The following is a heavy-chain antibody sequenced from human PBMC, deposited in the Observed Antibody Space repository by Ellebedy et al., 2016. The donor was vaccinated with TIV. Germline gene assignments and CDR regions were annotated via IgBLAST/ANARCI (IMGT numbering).Heavy chain of an antibody. D-gene: IGHD1-26*01. CDR2: IIPIFGTA. V-gene: IGHV1-69*13. Sequence: SVKVSXXASGGTFSSYAISWVRQAPGQGLEWMGGIIPIFGTANYAQKFQGRVTITADESTSTAYMELSSLRSEDTAVYYCAGLEGVGAIDLLWGQGTLVTVSS. CDR3: AGLEGVGAIDLL. J-gene: IGHJ4*02. CDR1: GGTFSSYA.